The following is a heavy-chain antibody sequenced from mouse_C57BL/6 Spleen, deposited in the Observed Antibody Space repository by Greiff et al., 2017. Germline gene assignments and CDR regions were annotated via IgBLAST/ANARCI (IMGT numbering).Heavy chain of an antibody. V-gene: IGHV1-63*01. CDR1: GYTFTNYW. Sequence: QVQLQQSGAELVRPGTSVKMSCKASGYTFTNYWIGWAKQRPGHGIEWIGDIYPGGGYTNYNEKFKGKATLTADKSSSTAYMQFSSLTSEDSAIYYGASSNYYGSSPVYFDYWGQGTTLTVSS. D-gene: IGHD1-1*01. J-gene: IGHJ2*01. CDR3: ASSNYYGSSPVYFDY. CDR2: IYPGGGYT.